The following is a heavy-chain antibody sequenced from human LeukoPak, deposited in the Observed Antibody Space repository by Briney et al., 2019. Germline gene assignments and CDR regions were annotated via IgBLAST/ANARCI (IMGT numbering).Heavy chain of an antibody. CDR1: GFTVSSNY. V-gene: IGHV3-53*01. CDR2: IYSGGST. CDR3: AKDRWELPGY. J-gene: IGHJ4*02. D-gene: IGHD1-26*01. Sequence: PGGSLRLSCAASGFTVSSNYMSWVRQAPGKGLEWVSVIYSGGSTYYSDSVKGRFTISRDNSKNTLYLQMNSLRAEDTAVYYCAKDRWELPGYWGQGTLVTVSS.